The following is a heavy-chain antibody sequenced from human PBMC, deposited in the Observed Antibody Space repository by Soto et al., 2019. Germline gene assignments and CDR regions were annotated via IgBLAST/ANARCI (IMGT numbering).Heavy chain of an antibody. V-gene: IGHV2-5*02. J-gene: IGHJ5*02. Sequence: QITLKESGPTLVKPTQTLTLTCTVSGLSLSTYGVAVGWIRQPPGKALEWVAVIYWDDDKTYRPSLKSRLTLTKHTSNNQVVLTLTDMDPVDTGTYYCAHAISYIRDWYQTWFDPWGQGTLVTVSS. CDR1: GLSLSTYGVA. D-gene: IGHD6-19*01. CDR2: IYWDDDK. CDR3: AHAISYIRDWYQTWFDP.